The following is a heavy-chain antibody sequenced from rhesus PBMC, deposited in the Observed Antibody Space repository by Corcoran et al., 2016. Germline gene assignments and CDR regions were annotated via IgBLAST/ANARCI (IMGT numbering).Heavy chain of an antibody. CDR2: IYGTSGST. Sequence: QVQLQESGPGLVKPSETLSLTCAVSGASITNNYWSWVRQSPGKGLDWIGRIYGTSGSTRYNSSPTSRVTISRATTTNHLSLRLNAVTAADTAVYYCMRLLYSNDYNRPDRFDVWGAGVLVTVSS. D-gene: IGHD1-44*01. CDR3: MRLLYSNDYNRPDRFDV. CDR1: GASITNNY. J-gene: IGHJ5-1*01. V-gene: IGHV4-147*01.